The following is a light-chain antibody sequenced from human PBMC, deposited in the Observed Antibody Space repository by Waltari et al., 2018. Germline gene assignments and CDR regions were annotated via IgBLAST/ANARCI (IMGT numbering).Light chain of an antibody. CDR2: HAS. V-gene: IGKV3-20*01. J-gene: IGKJ1*01. CDR3: QKYESLPAT. CDR1: QSVSKY. Sequence: EIVLTQSPGTLSLSPGERATLSCRASQSVSKYLAWYQQKPGQAPRLLIYHASTRATGSPDRVSGSGSGTDFSLTISRLEPEDFAVYYCQKYESLPATFGQGTKVEIK.